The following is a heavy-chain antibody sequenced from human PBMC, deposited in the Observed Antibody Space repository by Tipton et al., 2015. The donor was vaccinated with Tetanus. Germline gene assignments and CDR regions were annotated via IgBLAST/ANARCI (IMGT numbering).Heavy chain of an antibody. Sequence: QSGAEVKKPGASVKVSCKASGYTFTGYYMHWIRQPPGKGLEWIGEINQRGGISYNPSLNSRVTISVDTSKSHFSLNISSVTAADTAVYYCAILPKHWLAPRGAPWGQGILVTVSS. J-gene: IGHJ5*02. CDR3: AILPKHWLAPRGAP. CDR2: INQRGGI. V-gene: IGHV4-34*08. D-gene: IGHD6-19*01. CDR1: GYTFTGYY.